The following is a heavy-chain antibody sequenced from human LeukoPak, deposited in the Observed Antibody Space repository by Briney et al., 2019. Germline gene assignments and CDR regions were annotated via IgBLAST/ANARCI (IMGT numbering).Heavy chain of an antibody. V-gene: IGHV4-34*01. D-gene: IGHD3-22*01. CDR1: GGSFSGYY. Sequence: SETLSLTCAVYGGSFSGYYWSWIRQPPGKGLEWIGEINHSGSTNYNPSLKSRVTISVDTSKNQFSLKLSSVTAADTAVYYCARRRGSGYYLNWGQGTLVTVSS. CDR2: INHSGST. J-gene: IGHJ4*02. CDR3: ARRRGSGYYLN.